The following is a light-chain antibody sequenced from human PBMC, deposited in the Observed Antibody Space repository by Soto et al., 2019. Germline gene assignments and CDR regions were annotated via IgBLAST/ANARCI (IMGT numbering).Light chain of an antibody. V-gene: IGKV3-20*01. J-gene: IGKJ4*01. CDR3: QQYGSSPALT. Sequence: EIVLTQSPGTLSLSPGERATLSCRASQSVSSSYLAWYQQKPGQAPRLLIYGASSRATGIPDRFSGSGSGTDFTLTISRLEPEDFAVYYCQQYGSSPALTFGGGTKWRSN. CDR2: GAS. CDR1: QSVSSSY.